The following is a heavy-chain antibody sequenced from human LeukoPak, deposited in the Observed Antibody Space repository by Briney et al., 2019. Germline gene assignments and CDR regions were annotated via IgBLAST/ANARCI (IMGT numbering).Heavy chain of an antibody. V-gene: IGHV1-46*01. CDR3: ARDRTIGGNSYIWFDP. J-gene: IGHJ5*02. CDR1: GYTFTSYY. Sequence: ASVKVSCKASGYTFTSYYMHWVRQAPGQGLEWMGIINPSGGSTSYAQKFQGRVTMTRDTSTSTVYMELSRLRSDDTAVYYCARDRTIGGNSYIWFDPWGQGTLVTVSS. CDR2: INPSGGST. D-gene: IGHD4-23*01.